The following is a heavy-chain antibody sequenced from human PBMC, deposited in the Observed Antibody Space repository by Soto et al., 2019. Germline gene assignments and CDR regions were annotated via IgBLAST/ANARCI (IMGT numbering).Heavy chain of an antibody. CDR1: GYTFTSYD. Sequence: GASVKVSCKASGYTFTSYDINWVRQGTGQGLEWMGWMNPNSGNTGYAQKFQGRVTMTRNTSISTAYMELSSLRSEDTAVYYCARAGRFKDIVSTTDAFDIWGQGTMVTVSS. J-gene: IGHJ3*02. CDR3: ARAGRFKDIVSTTDAFDI. D-gene: IGHD2-15*01. CDR2: MNPNSGNT. V-gene: IGHV1-8*01.